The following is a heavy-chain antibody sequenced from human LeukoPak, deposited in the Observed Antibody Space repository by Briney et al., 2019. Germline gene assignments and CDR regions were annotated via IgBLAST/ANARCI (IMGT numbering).Heavy chain of an antibody. D-gene: IGHD6-13*01. CDR2: INHSGST. Sequence: SETLPLTCAVYGGSFSGYYWSWIRQPPGKGLEWIGEINHSGSTNYNPSLKSRVTISVDTSKNQFSLKLSSVTAADTAVYYCARRPSSSWYALFDYWGQGTLVTVPS. J-gene: IGHJ4*02. CDR1: GGSFSGYY. CDR3: ARRPSSSWYALFDY. V-gene: IGHV4-34*01.